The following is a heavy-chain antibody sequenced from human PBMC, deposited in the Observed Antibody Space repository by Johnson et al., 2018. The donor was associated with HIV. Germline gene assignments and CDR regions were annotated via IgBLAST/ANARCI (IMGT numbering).Heavy chain of an antibody. CDR2: IYSDGTT. D-gene: IGHD1-26*01. CDR1: GFSVRTNY. Sequence: EQLVESGGGLIQPGGSLRLSCAASGFSVRTNYMSWVRQAPGKGLEWVSVIYSDGTTSFAQSVKGRFSISRDVSKNILYRQMHSLRTEDTAYYYCARDLPGIYDAFDLWGQGTKVTISS. V-gene: IGHV3-53*01. J-gene: IGHJ3*01. CDR3: ARDLPGIYDAFDL.